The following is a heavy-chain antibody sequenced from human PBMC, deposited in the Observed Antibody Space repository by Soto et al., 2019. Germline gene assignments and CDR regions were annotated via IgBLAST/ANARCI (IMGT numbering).Heavy chain of an antibody. CDR3: AKDLGLDASASYPYH. D-gene: IGHD3-10*01. Sequence: QVPLVESGGGVVQPGTSLRLSCAASGFTFSGFGMHWVRHTPGKGLEWLAVISYDGSHKLHADSVQGRFTISRDNSKNTLSLQMNSLRTEDTAVYYCAKDLGLDASASYPYHWGQGTLVSVSS. CDR1: GFTFSGFG. CDR2: ISYDGSHK. J-gene: IGHJ5*02. V-gene: IGHV3-30*18.